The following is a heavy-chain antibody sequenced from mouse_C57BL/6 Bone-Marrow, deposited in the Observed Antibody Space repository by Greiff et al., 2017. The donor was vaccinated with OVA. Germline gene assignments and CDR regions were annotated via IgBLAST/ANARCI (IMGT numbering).Heavy chain of an antibody. V-gene: IGHV1-76*01. J-gene: IGHJ2*01. CDR3: AGDYDYDLDY. CDR1: GYTFTDYY. CDR2: IYPGSGNT. Sequence: VQLQESGAELVRPGASVKLSCKASGYTFTDYYINWVKQRPGQGLEWIARIYPGSGNTYYNEKFKGKATLTAEKSSSTAYMQLSSLTSEDSAVYFCAGDYDYDLDYWGQGTTLTVSS. D-gene: IGHD2-4*01.